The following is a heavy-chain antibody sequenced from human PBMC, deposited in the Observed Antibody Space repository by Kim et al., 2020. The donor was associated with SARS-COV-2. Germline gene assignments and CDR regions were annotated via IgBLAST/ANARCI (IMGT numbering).Heavy chain of an antibody. D-gene: IGHD3-3*01. V-gene: IGHV4-59*09. CDR3: ARGQEGLLYPGPFDY. J-gene: IGHJ4*02. Sequence: PTLTSRVTISVDTSKNQFSLKLSSVTAADTAVYYCARGQEGLLYPGPFDYWGQGTLVTVSS.